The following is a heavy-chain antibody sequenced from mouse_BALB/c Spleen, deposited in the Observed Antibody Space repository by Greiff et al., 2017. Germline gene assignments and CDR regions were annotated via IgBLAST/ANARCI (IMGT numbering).Heavy chain of an antibody. D-gene: IGHD3-1*01. CDR3: TRQLGLPYFDY. V-gene: IGHV1-69*02. CDR1: GYTFTSYW. Sequence: VQLQQPGAELVRPGASVKLSCKASGYTFTSYWINWVKQRPGQGLEWIGNIYPSDSYTNYNQKFKDKATLTVDKSSSTAYMQLSSPTSEDSAVYYCTRQLGLPYFDYWGQGTTLTVSS. J-gene: IGHJ2*01. CDR2: IYPSDSYT.